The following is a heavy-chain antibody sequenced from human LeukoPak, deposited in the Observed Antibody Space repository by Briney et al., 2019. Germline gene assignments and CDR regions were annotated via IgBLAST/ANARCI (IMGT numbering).Heavy chain of an antibody. Sequence: SETLSLTCTVSGGSISSTNYYWGWIRQPPGKGLEWIGSIYYSGSTYYNPSLKSRVTISVDTSKNQFSLKLSSVTAADTAVYYCARDEGYYDSSGYRNWFDPWGQGTLVTVSS. J-gene: IGHJ5*02. CDR3: ARDEGYYDSSGYRNWFDP. CDR1: GGSISSTNYY. CDR2: IYYSGST. D-gene: IGHD3-22*01. V-gene: IGHV4-39*07.